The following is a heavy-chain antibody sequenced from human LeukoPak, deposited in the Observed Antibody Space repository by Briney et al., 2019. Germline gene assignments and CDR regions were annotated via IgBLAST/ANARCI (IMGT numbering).Heavy chain of an antibody. V-gene: IGHV4-59*11. CDR1: GGSISSHY. CDR3: ARGYYYDSSGYFLDF. D-gene: IGHD3-22*01. J-gene: IGHJ4*02. Sequence: SETLSLTCTVSGGSISSHYWSWIRQPPGKGLEWIGYMYYSGSTKYNPSLESRVTISADGSKKQFSLRLSSVTAADTAVYYCARGYYYDSSGYFLDFWGQGTLVTVSS. CDR2: MYYSGST.